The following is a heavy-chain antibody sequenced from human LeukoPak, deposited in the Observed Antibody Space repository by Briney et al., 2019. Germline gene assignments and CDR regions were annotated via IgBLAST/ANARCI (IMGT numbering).Heavy chain of an antibody. CDR1: GYTFTSYY. CDR2: IIPSGGST. J-gene: IGHJ5*02. D-gene: IGHD6-19*01. V-gene: IGHV1-46*01. CDR3: ARDSSGSTARASNWFDP. Sequence: ASVKVSCKASGYTFTSYYMHWVRQAPGQGPEWMGIIIPSGGSTSYAQKFQGRVTMTRDTSTSTVYMELSSLRSEDTAVYYCARDSSGSTARASNWFDPWGQGTLVTVSS.